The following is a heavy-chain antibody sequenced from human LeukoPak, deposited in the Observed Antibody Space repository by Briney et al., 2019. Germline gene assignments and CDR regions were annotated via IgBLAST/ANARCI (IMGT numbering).Heavy chain of an antibody. Sequence: GGSLRLSCATSGSTFSSYGMSWVRQAPGKGLEWISAISAGGVSTYYADSVRGRFAISKDESKTTLFLQMNSLRAEDTAIYYCAAPPRAGARPPYDYWGHGAQVTVSS. J-gene: IGHJ4*01. D-gene: IGHD6-6*01. V-gene: IGHV3-23*01. CDR3: AAPPRAGARPPYDY. CDR2: ISAGGVST. CDR1: GSTFSSYG.